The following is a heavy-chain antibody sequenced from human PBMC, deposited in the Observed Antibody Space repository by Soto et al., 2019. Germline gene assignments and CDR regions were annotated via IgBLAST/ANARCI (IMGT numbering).Heavy chain of an antibody. D-gene: IGHD5-12*01. CDR3: AKIRNQRVYTGKWQPLYFDY. CDR2: ISLSGDIT. CDR1: GFPFDRYS. V-gene: IGHV3-23*01. Sequence: VFLSLSSTAAGFPFDRYSMTLVSKNPGKGLEWVSSISLSGDITYYADSMKGRFTISRDNSKNTLYLRMNSLRAEDTAIYFCAKIRNQRVYTGKWQPLYFDYWGQGTLVTVSS. J-gene: IGHJ4*02.